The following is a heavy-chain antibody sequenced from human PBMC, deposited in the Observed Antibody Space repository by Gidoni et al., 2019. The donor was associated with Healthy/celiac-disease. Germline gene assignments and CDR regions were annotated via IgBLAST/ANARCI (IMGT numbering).Heavy chain of an antibody. J-gene: IGHJ4*02. CDR3: AKGGSSGWYSYYFDY. Sequence: EVQLVESGGVVVQPGGSLRLSCAASGFTFDDYTMHWVRQAPGKGLEWVSLISWDGGSTYYADSVKGRFTISRDNSKNSLYLQMNSLRTEDTALYYCAKGGSSGWYSYYFDYWGQGTLVTVSS. D-gene: IGHD6-19*01. CDR1: GFTFDDYT. V-gene: IGHV3-43*01. CDR2: ISWDGGST.